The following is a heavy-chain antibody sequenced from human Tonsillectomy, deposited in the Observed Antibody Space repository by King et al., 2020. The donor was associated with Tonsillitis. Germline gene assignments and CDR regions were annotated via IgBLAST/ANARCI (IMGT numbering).Heavy chain of an antibody. J-gene: IGHJ3*02. CDR3: ARDLGYDSSGYDDAFDI. Sequence: VQLVESGGGVVRPGGSLRLSCAASGFTFDDYGMSWVRQAPGKGLEWVSGINWNGGSTGYADSVKGRFTISRDNAKNSLYLQMNSLRAEDTALYHCARDLGYDSSGYDDAFDIWGQGTLVTVSS. D-gene: IGHD3-22*01. V-gene: IGHV3-20*01. CDR1: GFTFDDYG. CDR2: INWNGGST.